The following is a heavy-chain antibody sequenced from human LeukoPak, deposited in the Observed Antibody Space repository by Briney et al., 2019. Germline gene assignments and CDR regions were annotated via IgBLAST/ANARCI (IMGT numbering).Heavy chain of an antibody. J-gene: IGHJ4*02. CDR1: GLTSATYA. CDR3: AREWGGWYGY. V-gene: IGHV3-30*04. CDR2: ISYDGSNK. D-gene: IGHD6-19*01. Sequence: PGGSRKPSCPPSGLTSATYAMHGVRQPPGKGLEWLAVISYDGSNKYYADSVKGRFTISRDNSKNTLYLQMNSLRAEDTAVYYCAREWGGWYGYWGQGTLVTVSS.